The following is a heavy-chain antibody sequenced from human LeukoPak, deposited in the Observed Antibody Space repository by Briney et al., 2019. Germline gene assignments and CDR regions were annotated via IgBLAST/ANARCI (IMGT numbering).Heavy chain of an antibody. J-gene: IGHJ4*02. D-gene: IGHD4-23*01. Sequence: ASVTVSCTASGYTFTSYYMHWVRQAPGQGLEWMGIINPSGGSTSYAQKFQGRVTMTRDTSTSTVYMELSSLRSEDTAVYYCARGRGVVNPFDYWGRGTLVTVSS. V-gene: IGHV1-46*01. CDR1: GYTFTSYY. CDR3: ARGRGVVNPFDY. CDR2: INPSGGST.